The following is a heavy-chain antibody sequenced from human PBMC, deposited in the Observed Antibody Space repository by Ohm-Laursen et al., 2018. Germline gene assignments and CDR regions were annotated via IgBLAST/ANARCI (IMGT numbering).Heavy chain of an antibody. CDR1: GFTFDDYA. D-gene: IGHD2-15*01. Sequence: SLRLSCAASGFTFDDYAMHWVRQVLGKGLEWVSVIYSGGSTYYADSVKGRFTISRDNSKNTLYLQMNSLKTEDTAVYYCTLVMVADSRSNYWGQGTLVTVSS. CDR2: IYSGGST. CDR3: TLVMVADSRSNY. V-gene: IGHV3-53*01. J-gene: IGHJ4*02.